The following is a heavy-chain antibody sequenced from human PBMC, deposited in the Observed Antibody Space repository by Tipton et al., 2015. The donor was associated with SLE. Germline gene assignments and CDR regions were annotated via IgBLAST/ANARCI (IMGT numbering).Heavy chain of an antibody. D-gene: IGHD2/OR15-2a*01. CDR2: ISSSGSTI. CDR1: GFTFSHYY. Sequence: SLRLSCTDSGFTFSHYYMSWIRQAPGKGLEWISYISSSGSTIYYADSVKGRFSISRDNAKNTLYLEMNSLGAEDTAVYYCARVSTAPDAFDIWGQGTVVTVSS. V-gene: IGHV3-11*04. J-gene: IGHJ3*02. CDR3: ARVSTAPDAFDI.